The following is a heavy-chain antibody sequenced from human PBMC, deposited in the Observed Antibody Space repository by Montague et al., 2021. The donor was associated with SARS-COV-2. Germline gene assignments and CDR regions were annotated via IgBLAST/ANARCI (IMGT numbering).Heavy chain of an antibody. Sequence: SLRLSCAASGFTFSSYYMNWVRQAPGKGLEWVSYISSSSSTLYYADSVNSRFTISKDNAKDALFLLMNSLRDEDTAVFYCARGVGPTSYYYDGIDVWGQGTTVTVS. D-gene: IGHD1-26*01. V-gene: IGHV3-48*02. CDR2: ISSSSSTL. CDR1: GFTFSSYY. J-gene: IGHJ6*02. CDR3: ARGVGPTSYYYDGIDV.